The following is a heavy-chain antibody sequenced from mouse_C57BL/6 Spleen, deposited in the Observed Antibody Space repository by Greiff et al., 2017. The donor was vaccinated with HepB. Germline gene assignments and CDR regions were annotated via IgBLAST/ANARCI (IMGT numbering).Heavy chain of an antibody. CDR1: GYTFTDYE. J-gene: IGHJ2*01. D-gene: IGHD1-1*01. CDR3: TREGVTTVVAPFDY. V-gene: IGHV1-15*01. Sequence: VKVVDSGAELVRPGASVTLSCKASGYTFTDYEMHWVKQTPVHGLEWIGAIDPETGGTAYNQKFKGKAILTADKSSSTAYMELRSLTSEDSAVYYCTREGVTTVVAPFDYWGQGTTLTVSS. CDR2: IDPETGGT.